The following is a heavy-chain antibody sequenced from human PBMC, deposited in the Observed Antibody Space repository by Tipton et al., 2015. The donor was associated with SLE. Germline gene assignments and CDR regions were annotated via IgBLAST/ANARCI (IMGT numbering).Heavy chain of an antibody. J-gene: IGHJ2*01. CDR1: GFTFSSYW. Sequence: SLRLSCAASGFTFSSYWMHWVRQAPGKGLVWVSRINSDGSSTSYADSVKGRFTISRDNAKNTLYLQMNSLRAEDTAVYYCASAMTTVTTVDLWGRGTLVTVPS. CDR2: INSDGSST. CDR3: ASAMTTVTTVDL. V-gene: IGHV3-74*01. D-gene: IGHD4-17*01.